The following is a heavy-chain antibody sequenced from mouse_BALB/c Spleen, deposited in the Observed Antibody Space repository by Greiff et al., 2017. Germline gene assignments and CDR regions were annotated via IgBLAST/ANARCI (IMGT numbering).Heavy chain of an antibody. Sequence: EVQGVESGGGLVQPGGSRKLSCAASGFTFSSFGMHWVRQAPEKGLEWVAYISSGSSTIYYADTVKGRFTISRDNPKNTLFLQMTSLRSEDTAMYYCARALYGNYLAYWGQGTLVTVSA. CDR3: ARALYGNYLAY. CDR2: ISSGSSTI. V-gene: IGHV5-17*02. D-gene: IGHD2-1*01. J-gene: IGHJ3*01. CDR1: GFTFSSFG.